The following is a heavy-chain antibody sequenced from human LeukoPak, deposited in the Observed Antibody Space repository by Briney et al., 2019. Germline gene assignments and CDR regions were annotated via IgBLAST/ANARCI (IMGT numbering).Heavy chain of an antibody. J-gene: IGHJ4*02. Sequence: PGGSLRLSCAASGFTFDDYAMHWVRQAPGKGLEWGSGISWDSGSVDSADSVKGRFTISRDNARNSLYLQMNSLRAEDTALYYCAKGNSYDSSGLPFDYWGQGTLVTVSS. CDR2: ISWDSGSV. CDR1: GFTFDDYA. CDR3: AKGNSYDSSGLPFDY. D-gene: IGHD3-22*01. V-gene: IGHV3-9*01.